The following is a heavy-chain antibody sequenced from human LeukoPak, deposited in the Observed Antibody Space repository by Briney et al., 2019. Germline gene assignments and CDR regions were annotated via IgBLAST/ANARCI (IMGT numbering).Heavy chain of an antibody. V-gene: IGHV3-21*01. CDR1: GFTFSSYS. CDR2: ISSSSSYI. D-gene: IGHD3-16*01. J-gene: IGHJ5*02. CDR3: AGKVYYDYVWGSSAP. Sequence: GGSLRLSCAASGFTFSSYSMNWVRQAPGKGLEWVSSISSSSSYIYYADSVKGRFTISRDNAKNSLYLQMNSLRAEDTAVYYCAGKVYYDYVWGSSAPWGQGTLVTVSS.